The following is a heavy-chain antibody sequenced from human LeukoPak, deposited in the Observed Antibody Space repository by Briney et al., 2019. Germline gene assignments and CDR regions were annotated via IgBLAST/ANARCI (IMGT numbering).Heavy chain of an antibody. CDR3: ARGPGGPGSYLITFDY. Sequence: ASVKVSCKASGYTCTVYYMHWVRQAPGQGLEWMGWINPNSGGTNYAQKFQGRVTMTRDTSISTAYMELSRLRSDDTAVYYCARGPGGPGSYLITFDYWGQGTLVTVSS. CDR1: GYTCTVYY. J-gene: IGHJ4*02. D-gene: IGHD1-26*01. V-gene: IGHV1-2*02. CDR2: INPNSGGT.